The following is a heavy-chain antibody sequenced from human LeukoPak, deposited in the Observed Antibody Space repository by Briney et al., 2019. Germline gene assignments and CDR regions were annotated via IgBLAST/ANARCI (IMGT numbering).Heavy chain of an antibody. Sequence: SETLSLTCTVSGYSISSGYYWGWIRQPPGKGLEWIGSIYHSGSTYYNPSLKSRVTISVDTSKNRFSLKLSSVTAADTAVYYCARGDRRWLQPVDYWGQGTLVTVSS. V-gene: IGHV4-38-2*02. CDR1: GYSISSGYY. CDR3: ARGDRRWLQPVDY. D-gene: IGHD5-24*01. J-gene: IGHJ4*02. CDR2: IYHSGST.